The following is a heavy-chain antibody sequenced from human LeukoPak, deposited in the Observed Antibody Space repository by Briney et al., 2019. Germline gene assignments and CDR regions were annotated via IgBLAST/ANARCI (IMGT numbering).Heavy chain of an antibody. D-gene: IGHD2-2*01. CDR1: GFTFSSYA. Sequence: TGGSLRLSCAASGFTFSSYAMHWVRQAPGKGLEWVAVISYDGSNKYYADSVKGRFTISRDNSKNTLYLQMNSLRAEDTAVYYCARPYCSSTSCYFWFDPWGQGTLVTVSS. CDR2: ISYDGSNK. CDR3: ARPYCSSTSCYFWFDP. J-gene: IGHJ5*02. V-gene: IGHV3-30*04.